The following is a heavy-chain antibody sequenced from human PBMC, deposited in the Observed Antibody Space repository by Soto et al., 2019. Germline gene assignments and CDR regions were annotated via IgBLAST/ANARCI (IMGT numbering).Heavy chain of an antibody. V-gene: IGHV1-69*13. Sequence: SVKVACKAFGDTFSSYAISWVRQAPGQGLEWMGGIIPIFGTANYAQKFQGRVTITADESTSTAYMELSSLRSEDTAVYYCARGYDFWSGPNYYYYGMDVWGQGTTVTVSS. CDR3: ARGYDFWSGPNYYYYGMDV. CDR1: GDTFSSYA. CDR2: IIPIFGTA. D-gene: IGHD3-3*01. J-gene: IGHJ6*02.